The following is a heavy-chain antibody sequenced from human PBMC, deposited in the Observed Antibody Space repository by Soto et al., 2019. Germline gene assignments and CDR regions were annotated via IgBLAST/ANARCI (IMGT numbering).Heavy chain of an antibody. CDR1: GYTFTGYY. CDR2: INPNSGGT. D-gene: IGHD3-9*01. J-gene: IGHJ5*02. V-gene: IGHV1-2*04. Sequence: ASVKVSCKASGYTFTGYYMHWVRQAPGQGLEWMGWINPNSGGTNYAQKFQGWVTMTRDTSISTAYMELSRLRSDDTAVYYCARDRGVLLAGLARFWFDPWGQGTLVTVSS. CDR3: ARDRGVLLAGLARFWFDP.